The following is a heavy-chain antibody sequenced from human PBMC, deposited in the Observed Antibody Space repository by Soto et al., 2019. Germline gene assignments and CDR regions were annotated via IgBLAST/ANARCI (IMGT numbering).Heavy chain of an antibody. CDR2: IVVGSGNA. Sequence: GASVKVSCKASGFTFTSSAMQWVRQARGQRLEWIGWIVVGSGNANYAQKFQERVTITRDMSTSTAYMELSSLRSEDTAVYYCAASSGYCSGGSCPHYGMDVWGQGTTVTVSS. CDR1: GFTFTSSA. V-gene: IGHV1-58*02. J-gene: IGHJ6*02. CDR3: AASSGYCSGGSCPHYGMDV. D-gene: IGHD2-15*01.